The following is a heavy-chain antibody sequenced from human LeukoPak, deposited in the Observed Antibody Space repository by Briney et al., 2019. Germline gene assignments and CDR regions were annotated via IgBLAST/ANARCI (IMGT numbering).Heavy chain of an antibody. J-gene: IGHJ6*02. V-gene: IGHV4-34*01. Sequence: SETLSLTCAVYGGSFSGYYWSWIRQPPGKGLEWIEEINHSGSTNYNPSLKSRVTISVDTSKNQFSLKLSSVTATDTAVYYCASPRPGIAAAGPTRYYYYGMDVWGQGTTVTVSS. CDR2: INHSGST. D-gene: IGHD6-13*01. CDR1: GGSFSGYY. CDR3: ASPRPGIAAAGPTRYYYYGMDV.